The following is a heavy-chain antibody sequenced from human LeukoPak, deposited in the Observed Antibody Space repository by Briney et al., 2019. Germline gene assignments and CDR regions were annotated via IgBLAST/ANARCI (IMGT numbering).Heavy chain of an antibody. CDR1: GFNFRNYG. CDR2: IYHDGSYK. D-gene: IGHD4/OR15-4a*01. Sequence: GRSLKLSCAASGFNFRNYGFHWVRQAPGKGLEWVAVIYHDGSYKYYADPVKGRFTFSRDNSKNTVFLEMNNLRPEDTAMYYCTRDSAKSFDDWGQGTLVTVSS. V-gene: IGHV3-33*01. CDR3: TRDSAKSFDD. J-gene: IGHJ4*02.